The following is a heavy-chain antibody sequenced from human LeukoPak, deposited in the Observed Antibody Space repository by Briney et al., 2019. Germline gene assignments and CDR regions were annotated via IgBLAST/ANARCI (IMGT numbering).Heavy chain of an antibody. Sequence: SETLSLTCAVYGGSFSGYYWSWIRQPPGKGLEWIGEINHSGSTNYNPSLKSRVTISVDTSKNQFSLKLSSVTAADTAVYYCARGIAARPAFYYYYGMDVWGQGTTVTVSS. J-gene: IGHJ6*02. CDR2: INHSGST. CDR1: GGSFSGYY. CDR3: ARGIAARPAFYYYYGMDV. V-gene: IGHV4-34*01. D-gene: IGHD6-6*01.